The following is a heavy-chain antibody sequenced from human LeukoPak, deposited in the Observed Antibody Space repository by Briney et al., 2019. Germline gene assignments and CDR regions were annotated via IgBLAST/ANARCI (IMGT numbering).Heavy chain of an antibody. CDR3: ARVGSSGVRY. D-gene: IGHD3-22*01. J-gene: IGHJ4*02. CDR2: SYTSGST. V-gene: IGHV4-61*02. Sequence: SVTLSLTCTVSGGSIGSRSYYWSWIRQPAGKGLEWIGRSYTSGSTNYNPSLKSRVTISVATSKNQFSLKLSSVTAADTAVYYCARVGSSGVRYWGQGPLVPVSS. CDR1: GGSIGSRSYY.